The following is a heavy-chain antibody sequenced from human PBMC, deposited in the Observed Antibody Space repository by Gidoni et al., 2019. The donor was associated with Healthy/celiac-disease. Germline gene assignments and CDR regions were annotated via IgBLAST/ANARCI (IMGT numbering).Heavy chain of an antibody. D-gene: IGHD3-3*01. CDR1: GFTFSSYG. Sequence: QVQLVESGGGVVQPGRSLRLSCAASGFTFSSYGMPWVRQAPGKGLEWVAVIWYDGSNKYYADSVKGRFTISRDNSKNTLYLQMNSLRAEDTAVYYCARIGIEQDDFWSGYSPSYFDYWGQGTLVTVSS. CDR3: ARIGIEQDDFWSGYSPSYFDY. J-gene: IGHJ4*02. V-gene: IGHV3-33*01. CDR2: IWYDGSNK.